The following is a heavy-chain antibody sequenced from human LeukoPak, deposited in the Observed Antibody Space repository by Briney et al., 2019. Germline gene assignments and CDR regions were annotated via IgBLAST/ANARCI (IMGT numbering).Heavy chain of an antibody. CDR3: ARVFDS. Sequence: SETLSLTCTVSGGSVYTSDYYWGWVRQPPGKGPEWIGDIFYTGKTNYNPSLKSRVSISIDTSKNQFSLKLTSVTATDTAVYYCARVFDSWGQGTLVTVSS. CDR1: GGSVYTSDYY. CDR2: IFYTGKT. J-gene: IGHJ4*02. V-gene: IGHV4-39*07.